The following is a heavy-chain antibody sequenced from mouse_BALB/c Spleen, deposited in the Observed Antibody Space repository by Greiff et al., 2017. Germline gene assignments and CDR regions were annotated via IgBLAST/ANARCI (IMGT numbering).Heavy chain of an antibody. J-gene: IGHJ4*01. V-gene: IGHV3-2*02. CDR3: AKKDYGNYGDAMDY. CDR2: ISYSGGT. D-gene: IGHD2-1*01. Sequence: VQLQQSGPGLVKPSQSLSLTCTVTGYSITSDYAWNWIRQFPGNKLGWMGYISYSGGTSYNPSLKSRIAITRDTSKNQFFLQLNSVTTEDTATYYCAKKDYGNYGDAMDYWGQGTSVTVSS. CDR1: GYSITSDYA.